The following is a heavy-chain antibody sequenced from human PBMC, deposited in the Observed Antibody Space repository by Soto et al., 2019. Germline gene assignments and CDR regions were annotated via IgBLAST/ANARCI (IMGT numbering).Heavy chain of an antibody. V-gene: IGHV3-30-3*01. D-gene: IGHD5-12*01. CDR1: GFTFSSYA. CDR2: ISYDGSNK. Sequence: QVQLVESGGGVVQPGRSLRLSCAASGFTFSSYAMHWVRQAPGKGLEWVAVISYDGSNKYYADSVKGRFTISRDNSKNTLYLQMNSLRAEDTAVYYCARESVPLVATITPSDYYGMDVWGQGTTVTVSS. J-gene: IGHJ6*02. CDR3: ARESVPLVATITPSDYYGMDV.